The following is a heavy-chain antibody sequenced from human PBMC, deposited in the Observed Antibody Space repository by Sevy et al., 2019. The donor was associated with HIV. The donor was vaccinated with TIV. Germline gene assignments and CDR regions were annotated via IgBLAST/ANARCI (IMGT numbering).Heavy chain of an antibody. J-gene: IGHJ4*02. CDR2: IHHSGTT. D-gene: IGHD3-22*01. CDR1: GGSVSGYF. CDR3: KRVDSSGHSDY. Sequence: SETLSLTCTVSGGSVSGYFWSWIRQPPGRGLEWIGNIHHSGTTKYNPSLKSRLTKSVDTSKNQFSLILTSATAADTAVYYCKRVDSSGHSDYWGQGTPVTVSS. V-gene: IGHV4-59*02.